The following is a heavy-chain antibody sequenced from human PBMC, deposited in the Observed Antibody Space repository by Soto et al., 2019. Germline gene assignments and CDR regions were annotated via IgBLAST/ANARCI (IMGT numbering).Heavy chain of an antibody. Sequence: SETLSLTCAVYGGSFSGYYWSWIRQPPGKGLEWIGEINHSGSTNYNPSLKSRVTISVDTSKNQFSLKASDTAMYYCARRGYYYYGMDVWGQGTTVTVSS. CDR1: GGSFSGYY. V-gene: IGHV4-34*01. CDR3: ARRGYYYYGMDV. J-gene: IGHJ6*02. D-gene: IGHD2-15*01. CDR2: INHSGST.